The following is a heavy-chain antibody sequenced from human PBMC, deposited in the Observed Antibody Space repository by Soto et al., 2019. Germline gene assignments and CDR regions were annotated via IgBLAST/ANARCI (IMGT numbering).Heavy chain of an antibody. CDR2: INPNRVGT. D-gene: IGHD3-10*01. V-gene: IGHV1-2*02. CDR3: AREPMVRAAHGFDI. CDR1: GYTFTGHY. J-gene: IGHJ3*02. Sequence: ASVKVSCKGSGYTFTGHYMHWVRQAAGQGLEWMGWINPNRVGTNYAQKFQGRVTMTRDTSISTAYMELSRLRSDHTAVYYCAREPMVRAAHGFDIWGQGTMVTVSS.